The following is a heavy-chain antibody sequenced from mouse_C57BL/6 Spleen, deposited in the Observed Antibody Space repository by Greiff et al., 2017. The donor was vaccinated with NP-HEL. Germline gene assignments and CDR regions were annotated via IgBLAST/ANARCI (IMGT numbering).Heavy chain of an antibody. CDR2: INPSNGGT. CDR3: ARGYSNYVAWFAY. CDR1: GYTFTSYW. V-gene: IGHV1-53*01. J-gene: IGHJ3*01. Sequence: VKLQQPGTELVKPGASVKLSCKASGYTFTSYWMHWVKQRPGQGLEWIGNINPSNGGTNYNEKFKSKATLTVDKSSSTAYMQLSSLTSEDSAVYYCARGYSNYVAWFAYWGQGTLVTVSA. D-gene: IGHD2-5*01.